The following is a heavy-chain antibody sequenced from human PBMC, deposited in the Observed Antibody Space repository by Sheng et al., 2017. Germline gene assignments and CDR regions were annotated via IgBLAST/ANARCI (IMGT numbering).Heavy chain of an antibody. CDR2: IRYDGSNK. D-gene: IGHD3-3*01. Sequence: QVQLVESGGGVVQPGGSLRLSCAASGFTFSSYGMHWVRQAPGKGLEWVAFIRYDGSNKYYADSVKGRFTISRDNSKNTLYLQMNSLRAEDTAVYYCAKDWETIFGVVIDAFDIWGQGTMVTVSS. CDR1: GFTFSSYG. V-gene: IGHV3-30*02. CDR3: AKDWETIFGVVIDAFDI. J-gene: IGHJ3*02.